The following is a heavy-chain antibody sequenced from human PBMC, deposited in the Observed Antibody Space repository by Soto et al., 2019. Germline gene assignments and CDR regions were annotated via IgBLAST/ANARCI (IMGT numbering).Heavy chain of an antibody. Sequence: SLRLSCVASGFTFRNFAMTWVRQAPGKGLEWVSVIYSGGSTYYADSVKGRFTISRDNSKNTVFLQMNSLRADDTAVYYCARDTSSGWYDYCGQGTLVTVSS. CDR3: ARDTSSGWYDY. V-gene: IGHV3-53*01. CDR1: GFTFRNFA. D-gene: IGHD6-19*01. J-gene: IGHJ4*02. CDR2: IYSGGST.